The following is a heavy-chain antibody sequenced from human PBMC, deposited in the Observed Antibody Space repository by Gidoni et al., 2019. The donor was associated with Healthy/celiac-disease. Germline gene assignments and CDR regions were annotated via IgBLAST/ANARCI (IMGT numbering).Heavy chain of an antibody. J-gene: IGHJ5*02. V-gene: IGHV4-34*01. D-gene: IGHD2-2*01. CDR3: ARGRCSSTSCYGKYNWFDP. CDR2: INHSGST. CDR1: GGSFSGYY. Sequence: QVQLQQWGAGLLKPSETLSLTCAVYGGSFSGYYWSWIRQPPGKGLEWIGEINHSGSTNYNPSLKSRVTISVDTSKNQFSLKLSSVTAADTAVYYCARGRCSSTSCYGKYNWFDPWGQGTLVTVSS.